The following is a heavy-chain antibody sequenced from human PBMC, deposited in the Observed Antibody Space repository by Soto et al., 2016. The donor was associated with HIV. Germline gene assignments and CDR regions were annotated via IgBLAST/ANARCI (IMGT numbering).Heavy chain of an antibody. D-gene: IGHD5-12*01. CDR1: GYTFTNNY. CDR3: ARGGYSHGQGGFXY. V-gene: IGHV1-46*03. Sequence: QVQLVQSGAEVKKPGASVKVSCKASGYTFTNNYIYWVRQAPGQGLEWMGIINPSGGGTSNAQKFQDRVTMTRDTSTSTVYMELSSLRSEDTAVYYCARGGYSHGQGGFXYWGQGTLVTVSS. J-gene: IGHJ4*02. CDR2: INPSGGGT.